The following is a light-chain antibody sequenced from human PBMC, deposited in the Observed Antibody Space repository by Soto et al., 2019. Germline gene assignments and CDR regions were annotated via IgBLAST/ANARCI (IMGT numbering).Light chain of an antibody. V-gene: IGKV1-5*01. Sequence: DIQMTQSPSTLSASVGDRVTITCRASQSISSWLAWYQQKPGKAPKILIYDASSLESGVPSRFSGSGSGTEFTLTISSLQPDDFANYYCQQYNSYSTFGQGTKVEIK. J-gene: IGKJ1*01. CDR1: QSISSW. CDR2: DAS. CDR3: QQYNSYST.